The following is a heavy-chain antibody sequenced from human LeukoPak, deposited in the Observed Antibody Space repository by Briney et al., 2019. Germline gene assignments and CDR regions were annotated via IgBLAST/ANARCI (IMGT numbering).Heavy chain of an antibody. J-gene: IGHJ4*02. D-gene: IGHD6-19*01. CDR3: ASGSDSSGWYGVPY. Sequence: GGSLRLSCAASGFTFSNYGMHWVRQAPGKGLEWVAVIWYDGSNEYYADSVKGRFTISRDNSKNTLYLQMNSLRAEDTAVYYCASGSDSSGWYGVPYWGQGTLVTVSS. CDR2: IWYDGSNE. V-gene: IGHV3-33*01. CDR1: GFTFSNYG.